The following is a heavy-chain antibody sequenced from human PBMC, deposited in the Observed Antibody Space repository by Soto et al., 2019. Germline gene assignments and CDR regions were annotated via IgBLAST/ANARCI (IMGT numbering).Heavy chain of an antibody. J-gene: IGHJ4*02. CDR1: GLTFSSYW. Sequence: EVQLVESGGGLVQPGGSLRLSCAASGLTFSSYWMHWVRQAPGKGLVWVSRINTDGSSTTYADSVKGRFTISRDNTKNTLYPEMNSLRGEDTAVYYCARASGSNIHFDYWGQGTLVTVSS. CDR3: ARASGSNIHFDY. V-gene: IGHV3-74*01. CDR2: INTDGSST. D-gene: IGHD1-26*01.